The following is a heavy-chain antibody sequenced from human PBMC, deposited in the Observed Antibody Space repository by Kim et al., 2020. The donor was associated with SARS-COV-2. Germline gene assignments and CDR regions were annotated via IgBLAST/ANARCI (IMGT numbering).Heavy chain of an antibody. D-gene: IGHD2-21*01. J-gene: IGHJ5*02. CDR3: ATGSLWSGYWFDP. V-gene: IGHV1-24*01. Sequence: YAQTFQGRGTMTSDTSTDTAYMELSSLRSEDTAVYYCATGSLWSGYWFDPWGQGTLVTVSS.